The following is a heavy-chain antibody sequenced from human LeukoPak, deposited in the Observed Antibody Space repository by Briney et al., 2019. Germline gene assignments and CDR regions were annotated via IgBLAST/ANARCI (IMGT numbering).Heavy chain of an antibody. CDR3: ARAKRWLQLNAFDI. Sequence: SETLSLTCAVYGGSFSGYYWSWIRQPPGKGLEWIGEINHSGSTNYNPSLKSRVTISVDTSKNQFSLKLSSVTAADTAVYYCARAKRWLQLNAFDIWGQGTIVTVSS. J-gene: IGHJ3*02. CDR1: GGSFSGYY. D-gene: IGHD5-24*01. CDR2: INHSGST. V-gene: IGHV4-34*01.